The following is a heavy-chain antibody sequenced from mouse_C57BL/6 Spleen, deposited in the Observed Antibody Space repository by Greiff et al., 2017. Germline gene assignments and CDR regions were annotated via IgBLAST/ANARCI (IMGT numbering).Heavy chain of an antibody. CDR1: GFTFSDYY. V-gene: IGHV5-12*01. CDR3: ARLDYDVQAWFAY. CDR2: ISNGGGST. Sequence: DVQLVESGGGLVQPGGSLKLSCAASGFTFSDYYMYWVRQTPEKRLEWVAYISNGGGSTYYPDTVKGRFTISRDNAKNTLYLQMSRLKSEDTAMYYCARLDYDVQAWFAYWGQGTLVTVSA. J-gene: IGHJ3*01. D-gene: IGHD2-4*01.